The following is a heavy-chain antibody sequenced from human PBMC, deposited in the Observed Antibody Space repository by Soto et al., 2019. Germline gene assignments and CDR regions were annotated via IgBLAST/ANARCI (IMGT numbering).Heavy chain of an antibody. CDR3: ARAGDGSSWCYYYGMDV. Sequence: GGSLRLSCAASGFTFSSYAMHWVRQAPGKGLEWVAVISYDGSNKYYADSVKGRFTISRDNSKNTLYLQMNSLRAEDTAVYYCARAGDGSSWCYYYGMDVWGQGTTVTVSS. V-gene: IGHV3-30-3*01. D-gene: IGHD6-13*01. CDR1: GFTFSSYA. CDR2: ISYDGSNK. J-gene: IGHJ6*02.